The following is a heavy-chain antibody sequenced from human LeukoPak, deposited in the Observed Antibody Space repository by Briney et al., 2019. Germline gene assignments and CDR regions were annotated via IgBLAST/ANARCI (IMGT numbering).Heavy chain of an antibody. V-gene: IGHV3-48*01. CDR2: ITGSISSI. J-gene: IGHJ4*02. D-gene: IGHD3/OR15-3a*01. CDR3: ARTGLGLYSFDY. CDR1: GFTFSSYS. Sequence: GGSLRLSCAASGFTFSSYSMNWVRQAPGKGLEWVSYITGSISSIHYADSVKGRFTISRDNAENSVYLQMNGLRLEDTAVYYCARTGLGLYSFDYWGQGTLVTVSS.